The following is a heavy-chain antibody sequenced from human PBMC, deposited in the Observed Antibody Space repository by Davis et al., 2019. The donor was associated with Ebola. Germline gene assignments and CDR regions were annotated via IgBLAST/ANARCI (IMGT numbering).Heavy chain of an antibody. D-gene: IGHD2/OR15-2a*01. CDR3: ATLFH. CDR1: GFTFSAYW. Sequence: GESLKISCVASGFTFSAYWMLWVRQVPGKGLVWVSRISSDGSGTYYADSVKGRFTISRDNTKNLLFLEMNGLRAEDTAVYYCATLFHWGQGTLVTVSS. V-gene: IGHV3-74*01. CDR2: ISSDGSGT. J-gene: IGHJ4*02.